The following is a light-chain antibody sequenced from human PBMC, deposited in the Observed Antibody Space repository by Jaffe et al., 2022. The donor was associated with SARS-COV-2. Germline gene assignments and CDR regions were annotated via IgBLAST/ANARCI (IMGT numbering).Light chain of an antibody. CDR2: DVS. Sequence: QSALTQPASMSGSPGQSITISCTGTNSDVGAYNYVSWYQRHPGKAPKLMIYDVSDRPSGVSNRFSGSKSGNTASLTISGLQAEDEADYYCSSYTSSSTWVFGGGTRLTVL. CDR3: SSYTSSSTWV. CDR1: NSDVGAYNY. J-gene: IGLJ3*02. V-gene: IGLV2-14*01.